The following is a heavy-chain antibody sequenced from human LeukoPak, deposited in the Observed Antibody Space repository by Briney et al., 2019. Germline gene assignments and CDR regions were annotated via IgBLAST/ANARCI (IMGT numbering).Heavy chain of an antibody. CDR2: IKQDGSEK. J-gene: IGHJ6*03. Sequence: GGSLRLSCAVSGFAFSGYSMSWVRQAPGKGLEWVANIKQDGSEKYYVDSVKGRFTISRDNAKNSLYLQMNSLRAEDTAVYYCARDNPRSYYYYMDVWGKGTTVTVSS. D-gene: IGHD1-14*01. CDR1: GFAFSGYS. CDR3: ARDNPRSYYYYMDV. V-gene: IGHV3-7*01.